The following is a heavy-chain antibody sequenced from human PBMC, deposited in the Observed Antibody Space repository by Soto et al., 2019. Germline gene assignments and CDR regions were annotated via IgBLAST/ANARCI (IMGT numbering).Heavy chain of an antibody. CDR1: GFTFSIYA. J-gene: IGHJ4*02. V-gene: IGHV3-23*01. CDR2: VSIGGST. Sequence: PWGSLLVSCASSGFTFSIYAMCWVRQGPGKGLEWVAVVSIGGSTHYADSVRGRFTISRDNSKNTLSLQMNSLTAEDTAVYFCAKRRGAGGHFDYWGQGAMVTVSS. CDR3: AKRRGAGGHFDY. D-gene: IGHD2-15*01.